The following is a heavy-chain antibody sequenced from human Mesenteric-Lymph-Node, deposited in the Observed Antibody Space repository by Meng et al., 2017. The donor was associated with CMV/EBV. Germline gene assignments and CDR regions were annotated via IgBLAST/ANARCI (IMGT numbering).Heavy chain of an antibody. J-gene: IGHJ6*02. Sequence: GGSLRLSCAVSGLTFSSYWMHWVRQAPGKGLVWVSQINGDGSSTSYADSVKGRFTISRDNAKNSLYLQMNSLRAEDTAVYYCARGNSSSWYYYYYYGMDVWGQGTTVTVSS. CDR1: GLTFSSYW. CDR2: INGDGSST. CDR3: ARGNSSSWYYYYYYGMDV. V-gene: IGHV3-74*01. D-gene: IGHD6-13*01.